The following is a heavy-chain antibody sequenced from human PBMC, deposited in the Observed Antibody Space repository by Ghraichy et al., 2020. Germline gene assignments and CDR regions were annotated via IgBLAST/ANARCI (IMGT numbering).Heavy chain of an antibody. CDR2: INPSSGAT. D-gene: IGHD7-27*01. CDR3: ARALGTQGDY. V-gene: IGHV1-2*02. CDR1: GYTFTGYH. Sequence: ASVKVSCKASGYTFTGYHMHWVRQAPGQGLEWMGWINPSSGATNYVQNFQGRVTMTRDTSISTAYMELSRLRSDDTAVYYCARALGTQGDYWGQGTLVTVSS. J-gene: IGHJ4*02.